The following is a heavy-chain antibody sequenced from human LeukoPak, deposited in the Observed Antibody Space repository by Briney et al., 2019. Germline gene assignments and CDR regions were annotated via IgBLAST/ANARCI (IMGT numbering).Heavy chain of an antibody. J-gene: IGHJ4*02. CDR3: AKDHYGSGSYGETPIDY. D-gene: IGHD3-10*01. CDR2: ISGSGGST. Sequence: PGGSLRLSCAVSGFTFSSYAMSWVRQAPGKGLEWVSAISGSGGSTYYADSVKGRFTISRDNSKNTLYLQMNSLRAEDTAVYYCAKDHYGSGSYGETPIDYWGQGTLVTVSS. CDR1: GFTFSSYA. V-gene: IGHV3-23*01.